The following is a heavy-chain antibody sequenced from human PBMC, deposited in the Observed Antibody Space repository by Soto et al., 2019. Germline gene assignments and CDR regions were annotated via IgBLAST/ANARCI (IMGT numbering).Heavy chain of an antibody. CDR3: ARGVSGTGHMDV. CDR1: GDSVSSNSAA. Sequence: SQTLSLTCAISGDSVSSNSAAWSWIRQSPSRGLEWQGRTYYRSKWYNDYTESGKSRIVINPDTSKNQFSLQLNSVPPEDTAVYYCARGVSGTGHMDVWGQGTTVTV. J-gene: IGHJ6*02. D-gene: IGHD1-1*01. V-gene: IGHV6-1*01. CDR2: TYYRSKWYN.